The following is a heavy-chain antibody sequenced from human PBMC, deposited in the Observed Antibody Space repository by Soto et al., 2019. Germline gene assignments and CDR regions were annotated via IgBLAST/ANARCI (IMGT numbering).Heavy chain of an antibody. V-gene: IGHV3-53*02. CDR3: ARGRQPDYYSYYGMDV. J-gene: IGHJ6*02. CDR1: GFTVSTNY. Sequence: EVQLVETGGGLIQPGGSLRLSCAACGFTVSTNYMSWVRQAPGKGLEWVSVVYAGGSTYYADSVKGRFTISRDNSKNTVYLQMNSLRAEDTAVYYCARGRQPDYYSYYGMDVWGQGTTVTVSS. D-gene: IGHD5-18*01. CDR2: VYAGGST.